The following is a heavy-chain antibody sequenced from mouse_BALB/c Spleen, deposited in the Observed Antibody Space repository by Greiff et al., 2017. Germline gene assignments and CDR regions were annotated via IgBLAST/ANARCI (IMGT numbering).Heavy chain of an antibody. CDR2: IYPGGGYT. CDR1: GYTFTNYW. CDR3: ARGRGNYYAMDY. Sequence: QVQLQQSGAELVRPGTSVKISCKASGYTFTNYWLGWVKQRPGHGLEWIGDIYPGGGYTNYNEKFKGKATLTADTSSSTAYMQLSSLTSEDSAVYFCARGRGNYYAMDYWGQGTSVTVSS. V-gene: IGHV1-63*02. D-gene: IGHD2-1*01. J-gene: IGHJ4*01.